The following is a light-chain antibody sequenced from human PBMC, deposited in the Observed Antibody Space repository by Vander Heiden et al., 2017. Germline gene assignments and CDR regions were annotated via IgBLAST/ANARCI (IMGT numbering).Light chain of an antibody. J-gene: IGLJ3*02. Sequence: QSALPQPASVSASPGQSITISFTGTSSDVVGYTYVTWYQQRPGKAPELMIYDVSTRPSGVSNRFAGSKSGNTASLTISGLQAGDEADYYCSAYTSSHTLVFGGGTKLTVL. CDR3: SAYTSSHTLV. CDR1: SSDVVGYTY. CDR2: DVS. V-gene: IGLV2-14*03.